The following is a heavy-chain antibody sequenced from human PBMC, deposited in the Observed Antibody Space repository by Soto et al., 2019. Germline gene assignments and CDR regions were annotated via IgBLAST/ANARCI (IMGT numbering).Heavy chain of an antibody. Sequence: LRLSCAASGFTFSSYGMHWVRQAPGKGLGWVAVISYDGSNKYYADSVKGRFTISRDNSKNTLYLQMNSLRAEDTAVYYCAKDFSPPYRAGPHYFDYWGQGTLVTVSS. D-gene: IGHD5-12*01. CDR1: GFTFSSYG. V-gene: IGHV3-30*18. J-gene: IGHJ4*02. CDR3: AKDFSPPYRAGPHYFDY. CDR2: ISYDGSNK.